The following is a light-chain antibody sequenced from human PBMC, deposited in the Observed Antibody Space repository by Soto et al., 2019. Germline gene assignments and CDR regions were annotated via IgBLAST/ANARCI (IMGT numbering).Light chain of an antibody. CDR3: QQYSVTPIS. CDR1: QSVSSRSNNENS. J-gene: IGKJ5*01. V-gene: IGKV4-1*01. Sequence: DIVMTQSPDSLAVSLGERASMNCKSSQSVSSRSNNENSLAWYQQKPGQPPKLLIYWASTRESGVPDRFSGSGSGTDFTLTISSLQAEDVAVYFCQQYSVTPISFGQGTRLEIK. CDR2: WAS.